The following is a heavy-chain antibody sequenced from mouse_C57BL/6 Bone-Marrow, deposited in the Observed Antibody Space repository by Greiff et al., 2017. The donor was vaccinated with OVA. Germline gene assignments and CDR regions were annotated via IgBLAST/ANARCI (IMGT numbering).Heavy chain of an antibody. V-gene: IGHV14-2*01. CDR2: IDPEDGEP. J-gene: IGHJ2*01. CDR3: ARIYYYGSSYGY. D-gene: IGHD1-1*01. CDR1: GFNIKDYY. Sequence: VQLQQSGAELVKPGASVKLSCTASGFNIKDYYMHWVKQRTEQGLEWIGRIDPEDGEPKYAPKFQGKATITADTSSNTAYLQLSSLTSEDTAVYYCARIYYYGSSYGYWGQGTTLTVSS.